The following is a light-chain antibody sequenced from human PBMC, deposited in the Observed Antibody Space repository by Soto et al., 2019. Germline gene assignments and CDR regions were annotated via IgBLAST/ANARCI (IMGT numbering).Light chain of an antibody. V-gene: IGKV1-9*01. Sequence: DIQLTQSPSFLSASVGGRVTITCRASQAISSHLAWYQQKPGKAPNLLIYGASTLQSGVPSRFSGSGSGTQFTLTISLLQPEDFATYYCQQLNSYPLTFGPGTTVDIK. CDR1: QAISSH. J-gene: IGKJ3*01. CDR2: GAS. CDR3: QQLNSYPLT.